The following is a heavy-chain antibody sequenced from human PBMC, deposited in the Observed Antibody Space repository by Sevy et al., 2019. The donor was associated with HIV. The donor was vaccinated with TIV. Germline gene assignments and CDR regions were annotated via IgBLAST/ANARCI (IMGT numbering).Heavy chain of an antibody. D-gene: IGHD2-2*01. V-gene: IGHV3-21*01. J-gene: IGHJ4*02. CDR2: ISSSSNYI. CDR3: ARDGGCSSTACLLYFDY. CDR1: GFTFSKYP. Sequence: GGSLRLSCVVSGFTFSKYPMNWVRQAPGKGLEWVSSISSSSNYIYYGDSVKGRFTISRDNAKNSLYRQMNSLGADDTAVYYCARDGGCSSTACLLYFDYWGQGTLVTVSS.